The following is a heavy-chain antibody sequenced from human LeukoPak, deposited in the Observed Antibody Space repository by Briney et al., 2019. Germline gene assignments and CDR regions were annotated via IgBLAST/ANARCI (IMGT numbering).Heavy chain of an antibody. CDR2: MFASGTT. J-gene: IGHJ5*02. CDR1: GDPISSNNYL. CDR3: ARHRSLQDWLDP. Sequence: SETLSLTCTVSGDPISSNNYLWGWIRQPPGEGLEWIGIMFASGTTYYNPSLKPRVTISVDTSKNQVSLRLSSVTAADTAVYYCARHRSLQDWLDPWGQGILVTVSS. V-gene: IGHV4-39*01.